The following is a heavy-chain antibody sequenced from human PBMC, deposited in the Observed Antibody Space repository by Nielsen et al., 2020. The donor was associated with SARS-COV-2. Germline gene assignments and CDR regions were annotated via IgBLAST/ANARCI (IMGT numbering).Heavy chain of an antibody. D-gene: IGHD3-3*01. V-gene: IGHV4-30-4*08. CDR3: ARERVGGITIFGVVTRYGMDV. Sequence: SETLSPTCTLSGASITSGDYYWSWIRQPPGKGLDWIGYIFYSGSTYHTPSLKSRVTISADTSKSQFSLKLSSVTAADTALYYCARERVGGITIFGVVTRYGMDVWGQGTTVTVSS. CDR2: IFYSGST. CDR1: GASITSGDYY. J-gene: IGHJ6*02.